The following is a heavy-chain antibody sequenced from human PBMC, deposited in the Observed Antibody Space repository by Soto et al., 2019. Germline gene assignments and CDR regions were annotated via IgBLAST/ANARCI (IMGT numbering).Heavy chain of an antibody. CDR2: ISYGGST. Sequence: QVQLQESGPGLVKPSQTLSLTCTVSGGSINSGGYCWSWIRQHPGKGLDWIGCISYGGSTSYNPSLKSRVTTPVDTSKNQFSLKLTYVTAADTAVYYCSRGILVWGQGALITVSS. J-gene: IGHJ4*02. V-gene: IGHV4-31*03. CDR1: GGSINSGGYC. D-gene: IGHD5-18*01. CDR3: SRGILV.